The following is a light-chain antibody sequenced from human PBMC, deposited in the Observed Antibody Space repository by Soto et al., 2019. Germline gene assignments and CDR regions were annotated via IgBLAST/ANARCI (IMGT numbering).Light chain of an antibody. J-gene: IGKJ1*01. CDR2: GAS. V-gene: IGKV3-20*01. CDR3: QQYGSSPPWT. CDR1: QSVSNSY. Sequence: EIVLTQSPGTLSLSPGERATLSCRASQSVSNSYLAWYQQKPGQAPRLLIYGASSRATGIPDRFSGSGSGTYVTLTISRLEPEDFAVYYCQQYGSSPPWTFGQGTKVEIK.